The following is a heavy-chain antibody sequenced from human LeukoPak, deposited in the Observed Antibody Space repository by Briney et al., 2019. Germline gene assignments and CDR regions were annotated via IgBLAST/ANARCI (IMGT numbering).Heavy chain of an antibody. V-gene: IGHV1-46*01. J-gene: IGHJ4*02. CDR3: AGVSGVGSVVY. CDR2: INPSGGST. Sequence: ASVKVSCKASGYTFTSYYMHWVRQAPGQGLEWMGIINPSGGSTSYAQKFQGRVTMTRDMSTSTVYMELSSLRSEDTAVYYCAGVSGVGSVVYWGQGTLVTVSS. D-gene: IGHD2-21*01. CDR1: GYTFTSYY.